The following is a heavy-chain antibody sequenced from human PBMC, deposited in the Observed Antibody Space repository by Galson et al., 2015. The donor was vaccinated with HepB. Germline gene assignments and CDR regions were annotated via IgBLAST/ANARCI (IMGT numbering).Heavy chain of an antibody. V-gene: IGHV5-51*03. CDR1: GYSFTSYW. CDR2: IYPGDSDT. J-gene: IGHJ4*02. Sequence: QSGAEVKKPGESLKISCKGSGYSFTSYWIGWVRQMPGKGLEWMGIIYPGDSDTRYSPSFQGQVTISADKSISTAYLQWSSLKASDTAMYYCARAGRTDAYSSPSKSRGGVDYWGQGTLVTVSS. D-gene: IGHD3-10*01. CDR3: ARAGRTDAYSSPSKSRGGVDY.